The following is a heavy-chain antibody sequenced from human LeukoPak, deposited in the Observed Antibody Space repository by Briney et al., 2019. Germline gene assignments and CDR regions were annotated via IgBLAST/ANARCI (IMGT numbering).Heavy chain of an antibody. Sequence: SETLSLTCIVSGGSISSSNYYWGCIRQPPGKGLQWIGSIYYSGSTYYNPSLKSRVTISVDTSKNQFSLKLSSVTAADTAVYYCARQRGYDYYFDYWGQGTLVTVSS. CDR2: IYYSGST. J-gene: IGHJ4*02. V-gene: IGHV4-39*01. D-gene: IGHD5-12*01. CDR3: ARQRGYDYYFDY. CDR1: GGSISSSNYY.